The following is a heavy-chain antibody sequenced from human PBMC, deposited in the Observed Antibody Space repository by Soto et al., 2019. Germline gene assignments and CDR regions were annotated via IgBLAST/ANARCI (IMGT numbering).Heavy chain of an antibody. CDR1: GFTFSSYA. J-gene: IGHJ4*02. V-gene: IGHV3-30-3*01. CDR2: ISYDGSNK. Sequence: GGSLRLSCAASGFTFSSYAMHWVRQAPGKGLEWVAVISYDGSNKYYADSVKGRFTISRDNSKNTLYLQMNSLRAEDTAAYYCAREFESYWGQGTLVTVS. D-gene: IGHD3-9*01. CDR3: AREFESY.